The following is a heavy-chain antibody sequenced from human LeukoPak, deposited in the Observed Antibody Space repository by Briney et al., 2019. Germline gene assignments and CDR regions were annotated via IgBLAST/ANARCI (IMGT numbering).Heavy chain of an antibody. D-gene: IGHD1-26*01. Sequence: ASVRVSCTASGYVFDSYGITWVGQAPGQGLEWMGWISVYNGKTKYAKKVQGRVTMTTDTPTTTAYLDLRRLRPNDTAVYSCARDGRRSWTSVFDKWGQGTPVTVSS. CDR3: ARDGRRSWTSVFDK. CDR2: ISVYNGKT. J-gene: IGHJ4*02. CDR1: GYVFDSYG. V-gene: IGHV1-18*01.